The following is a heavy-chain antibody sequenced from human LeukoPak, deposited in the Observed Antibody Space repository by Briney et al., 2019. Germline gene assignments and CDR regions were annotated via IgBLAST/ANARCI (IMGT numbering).Heavy chain of an antibody. CDR3: ARHGFRSGSYYFDY. D-gene: IGHD1-26*01. V-gene: IGHV4-4*09. CDR2: IYTSGST. Sequence: SETLSLICTVSGGSISSNYWSWIRQPPGKGLEWIGYIYTSGSTNYNPSLKSRVTISVNTSKNQFSLKLSSVTAADTAVYYCARHGFRSGSYYFDYWGQGTLVTVSS. J-gene: IGHJ4*02. CDR1: GGSISSNY.